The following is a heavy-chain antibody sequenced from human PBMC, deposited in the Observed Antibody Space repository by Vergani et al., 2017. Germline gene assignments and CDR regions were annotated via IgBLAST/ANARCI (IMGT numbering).Heavy chain of an antibody. D-gene: IGHD2/OR15-2a*01. Sequence: QLQLQESGPGLVKPSETLSLTCTVSGGSISSSSYYWGWIRQPPGKGLEWIGSIYYSGSTYYNPSLKSRVTISVDTSKNQFSLKLSSVTAADTAVYYCARDPSLWRDAFDIWGQGTMVTVSS. J-gene: IGHJ3*02. CDR1: GGSISSSSYY. CDR3: ARDPSLWRDAFDI. V-gene: IGHV4-39*02. CDR2: IYYSGST.